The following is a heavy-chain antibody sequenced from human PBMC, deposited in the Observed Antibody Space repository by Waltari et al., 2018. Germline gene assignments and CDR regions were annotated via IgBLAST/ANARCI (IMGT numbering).Heavy chain of an antibody. CDR1: GGTFGRCA. J-gene: IGHJ4*02. CDR2: IIPKIGAS. CDR3: ATDTSPPY. V-gene: IGHV1-69*01. Sequence: QVQLVQSGAEVKKPGSSVKVSCKASGGTFGRCAISWVRQAAGEGLEWMGGIIPKIGASNYAQKFQGRVTITADDSTRIAYMEVSSLSFEDTAVYFCATDTSPPYWGQGTLVIVSS. D-gene: IGHD2-2*01.